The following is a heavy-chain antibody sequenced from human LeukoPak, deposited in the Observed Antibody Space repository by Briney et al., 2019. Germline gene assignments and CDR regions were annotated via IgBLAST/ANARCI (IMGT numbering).Heavy chain of an antibody. D-gene: IGHD6-19*01. J-gene: IGHJ4*02. CDR3: ARGRRIAVAAEPRFDY. Sequence: ASVTVSCKASGYIFISYYMHWVGQAPGQGLEWMGWISAYNGNTNYAQKLQGRVTMTTDTPTSTAFMELRSLRSDDTAVYYCARGRRIAVAAEPRFDYWGQGTLVTVSS. V-gene: IGHV1-18*04. CDR2: ISAYNGNT. CDR1: GYIFISYY.